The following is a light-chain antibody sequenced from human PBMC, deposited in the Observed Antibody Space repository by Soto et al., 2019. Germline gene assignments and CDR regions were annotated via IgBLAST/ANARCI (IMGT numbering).Light chain of an antibody. CDR1: QSLLHSNAYTY. J-gene: IGKJ2*02. V-gene: IGKV2-28*01. CDR3: MQALQTPWT. CDR2: LGS. Sequence: DIVMTQSPLSLPVTPGEPASISCRSTQSLLHSNAYTYLHWYLQKPGQSPQLLIYLGSNRASGVPARFSGSGSGTDFTLKISRVEAEDVGVYYCMQALQTPWTFGQGTKLEIK.